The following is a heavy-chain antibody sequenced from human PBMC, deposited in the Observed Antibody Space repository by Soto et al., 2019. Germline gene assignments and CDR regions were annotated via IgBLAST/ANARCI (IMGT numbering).Heavy chain of an antibody. CDR2: VFRSGDT. CDR3: AKNGDYVLEY. Sequence: SETLSLTCAVSGDSVSNNKWWSWVRLSPGKGLEWIGEVFRSGDTNYNPSLKSRVTISMDKSKNEFLLQLKSVTAADTAMYYCAKNGDYVLEYWGQATLLTVSS. D-gene: IGHD4-17*01. CDR1: GDSVSNNKW. V-gene: IGHV4-4*02. J-gene: IGHJ4*02.